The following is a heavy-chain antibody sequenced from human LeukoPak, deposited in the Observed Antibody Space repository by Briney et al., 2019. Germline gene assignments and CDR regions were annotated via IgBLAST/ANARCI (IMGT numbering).Heavy chain of an antibody. CDR3: ASARGYCGGAECYEYFHH. Sequence: GGSLRLSCAASGFTVGTNSMSWVRQSPGKGLEWVSVIYSGGSTYYADSVNGRFTISRDNSRNILFLQMNSLRVEDTALYYCASARGYCGGAECYEYFHHWGQGILVTVSS. J-gene: IGHJ1*01. D-gene: IGHD2-21*01. CDR2: IYSGGST. V-gene: IGHV3-53*01. CDR1: GFTVGTNS.